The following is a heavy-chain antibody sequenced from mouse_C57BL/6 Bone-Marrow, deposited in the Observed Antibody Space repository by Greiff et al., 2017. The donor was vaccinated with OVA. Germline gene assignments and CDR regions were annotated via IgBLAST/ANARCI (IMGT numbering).Heavy chain of an antibody. D-gene: IGHD2-3*01. V-gene: IGHV14-4*01. CDR2: IDPENGDT. J-gene: IGHJ2*01. Sequence: EVQLQQSGAELVRPGASVKLSCTASGFNIKDDYMHWVKQRPEQGLEWIGWIDPENGDTEYASKFQGKANIPDDTSSNTSYLQLSSLTSEDTAFSYCTFYAGYLWRVECFDYWGQGTTLTVSS. CDR1: GFNIKDDY. CDR3: TFYAGYLWRVECFDY.